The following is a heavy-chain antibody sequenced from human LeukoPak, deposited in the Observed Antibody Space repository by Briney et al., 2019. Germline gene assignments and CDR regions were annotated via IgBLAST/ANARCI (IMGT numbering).Heavy chain of an antibody. J-gene: IGHJ4*02. CDR1: GGSFSGDF. CDR2: IKHDGST. Sequence: SETLSLTCAVYGGSFSGDFWCWLRQSPGKGLGWVGEIKHDGSTTYNPSLESRVTMSLDTSTNQISLEMTSVTAADTAIYYCARRTWQWLPFDDWGQGTQVTISS. V-gene: IGHV4-34*01. D-gene: IGHD5-12*01. CDR3: ARRTWQWLPFDD.